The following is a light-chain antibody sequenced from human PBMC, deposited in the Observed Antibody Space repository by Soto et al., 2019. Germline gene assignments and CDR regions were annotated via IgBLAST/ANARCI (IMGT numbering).Light chain of an antibody. J-gene: IGKJ5*01. V-gene: IGKV3-15*01. CDR1: QSVSSS. CDR3: QQYSRWPIT. Sequence: EIGLTQSPATLSLSPGERATLSCRASQSVSSSLAWYQQKPGQAPRLLVYGASTRATGIPAGFSGGGSGTEFTLTISSLQSEDSAVYYCQQYSRWPITFGQGTRLEIK. CDR2: GAS.